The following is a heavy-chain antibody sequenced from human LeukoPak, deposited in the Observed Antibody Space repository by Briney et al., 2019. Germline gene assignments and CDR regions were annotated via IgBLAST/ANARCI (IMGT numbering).Heavy chain of an antibody. D-gene: IGHD3-10*02. J-gene: IGHJ4*02. CDR3: ASHVRGVIAPFDY. V-gene: IGHV4-38-2*01. CDR2: IYHSGST. CDR1: GYSISSGYY. Sequence: ASETLSLTCAVSGYSISSGYYWGWIRQPPGKGLEWIGSIYHSGSTYYNPSLKSRVTISVDTSKNQFSLKLSSVTAADTAVYYCASHVRGVIAPFDYWGQGTLVTVSS.